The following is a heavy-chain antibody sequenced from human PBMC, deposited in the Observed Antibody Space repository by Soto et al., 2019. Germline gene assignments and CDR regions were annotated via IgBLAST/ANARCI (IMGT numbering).Heavy chain of an antibody. Sequence: GGSLRLSCAASGFTFSNYGIHWVRQAPGKGLEWVAVVWYHGSSKYYADSVKGRFTISRDNSKNTLYLQLNNLRAEDTAVYYCARDCSPYYYYYGMDVWGQGTTVTVSS. D-gene: IGHD2-15*01. CDR1: GFTFSNYG. J-gene: IGHJ6*02. CDR3: ARDCSPYYYYYGMDV. V-gene: IGHV3-33*01. CDR2: VWYHGSSK.